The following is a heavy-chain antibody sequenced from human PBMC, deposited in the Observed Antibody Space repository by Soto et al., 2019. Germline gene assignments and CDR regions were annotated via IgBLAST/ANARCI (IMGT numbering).Heavy chain of an antibody. V-gene: IGHV3-15*01. Sequence: EVQLVESGGGLVTPGGSLRLSCAASGFTFSNAWMNWVRQAPGKGLEWVGRIKSKTDGGTTDYAAPVKGRFTISRDDSKNTLYLQMNSLKTEDTAVYYCAAAFLYNGRDNWGQGTLLTVSS. CDR2: IKSKTDGGTT. D-gene: IGHD2-8*01. CDR3: AAAFLYNGRDN. CDR1: GFTFSNAW. J-gene: IGHJ4*02.